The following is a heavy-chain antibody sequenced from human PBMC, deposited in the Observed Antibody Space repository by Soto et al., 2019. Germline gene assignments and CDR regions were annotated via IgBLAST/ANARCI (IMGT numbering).Heavy chain of an antibody. CDR1: GFTFSSYG. Sequence: QVQLVQSGAEVKKPGASVKVSCKGSGFTFSSYGFNWVRQAPGQGLEWVGWVSAYNGYTKSAQNFPDRLIMTTDTSTNTAYMELRGVRPDDTALYYCARGTSIAVLAGAWGQGTLVTVSS. J-gene: IGHJ4*02. V-gene: IGHV1-18*01. CDR2: VSAYNGYT. CDR3: ARGTSIAVLAGA. D-gene: IGHD3-3*02.